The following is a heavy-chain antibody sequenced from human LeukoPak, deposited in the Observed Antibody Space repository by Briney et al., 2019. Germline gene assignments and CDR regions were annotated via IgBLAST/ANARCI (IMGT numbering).Heavy chain of an antibody. Sequence: GGSLRLSYAASGFTFSSYWMSWVRQALGKGLEWVANIKEDGSEKYYVDSVKGRYTISRDNAKNSLYLQMNSLRAEDTAVYYCARSGYDFWSGYPLSYYYYRDVWGKGTTVTVSS. CDR1: GFTFSSYW. CDR3: ARSGYDFWSGYPLSYYYYRDV. V-gene: IGHV3-7*01. D-gene: IGHD3-3*01. CDR2: IKEDGSEK. J-gene: IGHJ6*03.